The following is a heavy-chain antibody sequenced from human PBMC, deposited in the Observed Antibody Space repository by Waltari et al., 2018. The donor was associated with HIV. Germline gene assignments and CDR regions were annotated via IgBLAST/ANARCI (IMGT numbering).Heavy chain of an antibody. V-gene: IGHV1-18*01. J-gene: IGHJ5*02. CDR2: ISVYNGNT. CDR3: ARERADDILTGPLGP. D-gene: IGHD3-9*01. CDR1: AYIFNSNYG. Sequence: QVQLVQSGAEVKKPGASVKVSCKASAYIFNSNYGITWVRQAPGQGLEWMGWISVYNGNTNYAQKRQGRITMTTETSTRTTYMELRSLRSDDTAVYYCARERADDILTGPLGPWGQGTLVTVSS.